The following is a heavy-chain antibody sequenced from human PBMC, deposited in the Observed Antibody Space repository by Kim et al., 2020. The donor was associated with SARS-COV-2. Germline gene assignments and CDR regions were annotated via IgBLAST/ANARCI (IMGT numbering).Heavy chain of an antibody. CDR2: ISSNGGST. D-gene: IGHD6-19*01. V-gene: IGHV3-64D*06. Sequence: GGSLRLSCSASGFTFSSYAMHWVRQAPGKGLEYVSAISSNGGSTYYADSVKGRFTISRDNSKNTLYLQMSSLRAEDTAVYYCVKAGYSSGWRTRWAWFDPWGQGTLVTVSS. CDR1: GFTFSSYA. CDR3: VKAGYSSGWRTRWAWFDP. J-gene: IGHJ5*02.